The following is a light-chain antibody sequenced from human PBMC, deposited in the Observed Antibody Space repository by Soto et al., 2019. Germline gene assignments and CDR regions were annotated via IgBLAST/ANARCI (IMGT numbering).Light chain of an antibody. J-gene: IGKJ5*01. CDR3: QQYNKWPPIT. V-gene: IGKV3-15*01. Sequence: EIVMTQSPATLSVSPGERATLSCRASQSIGSDLAWYQHKPGQAPRLLVYDVFTRATGVPARFSGGGSGTEFTLTISSPQSEDSAVYYCQQYNKWPPITFGQGTRLEIK. CDR2: DVF. CDR1: QSIGSD.